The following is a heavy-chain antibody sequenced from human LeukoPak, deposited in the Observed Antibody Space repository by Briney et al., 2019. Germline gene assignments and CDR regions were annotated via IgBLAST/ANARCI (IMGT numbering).Heavy chain of an antibody. D-gene: IGHD6-13*01. CDR1: GFTFSSNN. Sequence: GGPLRLSCAASGFTFSSNNMNWVRQAPGKGPEWLSYISGSGSPVSYADSVKGRFTISRDNAKNLLYLQMNSLRDEDTAVYYCARGLGSSWFYRWGQGTLVTVSS. J-gene: IGHJ4*02. CDR3: ARGLGSSWFYR. V-gene: IGHV3-48*02. CDR2: ISGSGSPV.